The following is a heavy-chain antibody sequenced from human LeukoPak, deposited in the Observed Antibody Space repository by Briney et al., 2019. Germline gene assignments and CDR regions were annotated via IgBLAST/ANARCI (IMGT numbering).Heavy chain of an antibody. CDR3: ARDHHCSSATCPSDY. Sequence: GGSLRLSCTASGFSFDDYGMSWVRQAPGKGLEWVSGITWNADSTGYVDFVKGRFTVSRDNAKNSLYLQMNSLRAGDTALYYCARDHHCSSATCPSDYWGQGTLVTVSS. CDR1: GFSFDDYG. V-gene: IGHV3-20*04. CDR2: ITWNADST. D-gene: IGHD2-2*01. J-gene: IGHJ4*02.